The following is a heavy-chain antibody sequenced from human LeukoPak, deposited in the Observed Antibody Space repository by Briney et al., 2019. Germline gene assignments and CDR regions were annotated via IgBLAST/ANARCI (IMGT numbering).Heavy chain of an antibody. CDR1: GFTFSSYA. V-gene: IGHV3-23*01. D-gene: IGHD6-13*01. Sequence: QPGGSRRLSCAASGFTFSSYAMSWVRQAPGKGLEWVSAISGSGGSTYYADSVKGQFTISRDNSKNTLYLQMNSLRAEDTAVYYCAKIHRRVYAFDIGGQGTMVTVPS. CDR3: AKIHRRVYAFDI. J-gene: IGHJ3*02. CDR2: ISGSGGST.